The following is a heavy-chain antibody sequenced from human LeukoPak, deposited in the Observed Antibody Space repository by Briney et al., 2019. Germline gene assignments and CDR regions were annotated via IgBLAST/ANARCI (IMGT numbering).Heavy chain of an antibody. CDR1: GFTFSSYW. D-gene: IGHD3-9*01. CDR3: ARDLMDYDVSTGLHHYYMDV. Sequence: GGSLRLPCVASGFTFSSYWMHWVRQDPRKGLVWVSRINGDGSNINYADSVRGRFTISRDNAKNTLYLQMNTLRVEDTAVYYCARDLMDYDVSTGLHHYYMDVWGQGTTVTVSS. V-gene: IGHV3-74*01. J-gene: IGHJ6*02. CDR2: INGDGSNI.